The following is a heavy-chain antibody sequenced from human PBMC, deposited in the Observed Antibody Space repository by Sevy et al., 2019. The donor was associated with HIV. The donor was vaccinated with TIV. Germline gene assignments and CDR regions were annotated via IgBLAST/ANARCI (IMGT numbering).Heavy chain of an antibody. CDR1: GYTFTSYG. D-gene: IGHD6-19*01. CDR3: ARARIAVAVLGAFDI. V-gene: IGHV1-18*04. CDR2: ISAYNGNT. Sequence: ASVKVSCKASGYTFTSYGISWVRQAPGQGLEWMGWISAYNGNTNYAQKLQGKVTMTTDTSTSTAYMELRSLRSDDTAVYYCARARIAVAVLGAFDIWGQGTMVTVSS. J-gene: IGHJ3*02.